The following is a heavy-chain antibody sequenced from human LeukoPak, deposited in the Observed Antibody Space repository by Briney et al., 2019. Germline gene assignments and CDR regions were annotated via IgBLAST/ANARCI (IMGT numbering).Heavy chain of an antibody. CDR3: ARDYSSGWLFDL. CDR1: GFTVSSNY. Sequence: GGSLRLSCAASGFTVSSNYMSWVRQAPGKGLEWVANIKQDGSEKYYVDSVKGRFTISRDNVENSLSLQMNSLRAEDTAVYHCARDYSSGWLFDLWGRGTLVTVSS. J-gene: IGHJ2*01. D-gene: IGHD6-19*01. V-gene: IGHV3-7*01. CDR2: IKQDGSEK.